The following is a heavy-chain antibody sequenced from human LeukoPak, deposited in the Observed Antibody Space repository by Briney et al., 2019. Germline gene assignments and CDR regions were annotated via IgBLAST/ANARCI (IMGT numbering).Heavy chain of an antibody. J-gene: IGHJ4*02. CDR3: ARGVAISSSGWYDTFDY. CDR2: ISTNGDRT. CDR1: GFTLSSSA. D-gene: IGHD6-19*01. Sequence: GGSLRLSCAASGFTLSSSAMYWVRQAPGKGLEFVSVISTNGDRTYYADSVKGRFTISRDNSKNTLYLQMGSLRADDMAVYYCARGVAISSSGWYDTFDYWGQGALVTISS. V-gene: IGHV3-64*02.